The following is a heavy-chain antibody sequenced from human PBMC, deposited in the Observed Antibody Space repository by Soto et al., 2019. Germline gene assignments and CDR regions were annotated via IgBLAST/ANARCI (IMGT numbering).Heavy chain of an antibody. CDR2: INPNSGGT. J-gene: IGHJ6*02. V-gene: IGHV1-2*04. D-gene: IGHD4-17*01. Sequence: SSVKVSCKASGYTFTGYYMHWVRQAPGQGLEWMGWINPNSGGTNYAQKFQGWVTMTRDTSISTAYMELSRLRSDDTAVYYCAIGNTVKTQYYYGLDVWGPGTTVTLFS. CDR3: AIGNTVKTQYYYGLDV. CDR1: GYTFTGYY.